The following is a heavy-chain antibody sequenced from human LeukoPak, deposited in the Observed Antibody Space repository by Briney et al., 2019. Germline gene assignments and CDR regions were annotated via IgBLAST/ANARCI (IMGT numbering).Heavy chain of an antibody. Sequence: GGSLRLACAASGFTFSNYVMRWVRQAPGKWLEWVSSILGSGGPTFYGDSVKGRFTISRDNSKNTVYLQTNSLRVEDTAVYYCVSGGSRRPGDYWGQGTLVTVSS. CDR2: ILGSGGPT. CDR1: GFTFSNYV. CDR3: VSGGSRRPGDY. D-gene: IGHD2-15*01. V-gene: IGHV3-23*01. J-gene: IGHJ4*02.